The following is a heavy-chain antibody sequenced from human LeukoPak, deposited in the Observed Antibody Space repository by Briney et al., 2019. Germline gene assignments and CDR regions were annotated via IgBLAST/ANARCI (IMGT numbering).Heavy chain of an antibody. Sequence: GGSLRISCAASGFTVSSKYMSWVRQAPGKGLEWVAVVYSGGSTYYADSVKDRFTISRDNSKNTLHLQMNSLRAEDTAVYYCARGAANWNLFDYWGQGTLVTVSS. V-gene: IGHV3-66*01. CDR1: GFTVSSKY. J-gene: IGHJ4*02. D-gene: IGHD1-1*01. CDR2: VYSGGST. CDR3: ARGAANWNLFDY.